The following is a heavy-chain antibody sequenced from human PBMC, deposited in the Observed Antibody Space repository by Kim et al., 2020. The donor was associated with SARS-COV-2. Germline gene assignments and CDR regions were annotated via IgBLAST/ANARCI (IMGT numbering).Heavy chain of an antibody. V-gene: IGHV1-69*01. D-gene: IGHD1-7*01. Sequence: TSNSAQKFQGRVTITADESTSTAYMELSSLRSEDTAVYYCAGLTGTQNDYWGQGTLVTVSS. CDR2: TS. J-gene: IGHJ4*02. CDR3: AGLTGTQNDY.